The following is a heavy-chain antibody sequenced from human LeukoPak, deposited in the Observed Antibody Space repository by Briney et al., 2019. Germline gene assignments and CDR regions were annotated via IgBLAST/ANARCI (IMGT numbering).Heavy chain of an antibody. J-gene: IGHJ4*02. D-gene: IGHD3-16*01. V-gene: IGHV3-23*01. CDR2: TSGSGGTT. CDR1: GFTFSSYA. CDR3: AKDLYVWGNGFDY. Sequence: GGSLRLSCAASGFTFSSYAMSWVRQAPGKGLEWVSATSGSGGTTYYADSVKGRFTISRDNSKNTLFLQMNSLRAEDTAVYFCAKDLYVWGNGFDYWGQGTLVTVSS.